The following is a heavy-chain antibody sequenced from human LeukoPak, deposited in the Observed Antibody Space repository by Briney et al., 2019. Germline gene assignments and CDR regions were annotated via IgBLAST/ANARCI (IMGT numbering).Heavy chain of an antibody. CDR1: GDSISSYY. Sequence: SETLSLTCTVSGDSISSYYWSWIRQPAGKGLEWIGRIFTTGSTIYNPSLKSRVTMSVDTSKNQFSLTLSSVTAADTAVYYCARAWLRLNPYFDYWGQGTLVTVSS. CDR2: IFTTGST. V-gene: IGHV4-4*07. CDR3: ARAWLRLNPYFDY. D-gene: IGHD5-12*01. J-gene: IGHJ4*02.